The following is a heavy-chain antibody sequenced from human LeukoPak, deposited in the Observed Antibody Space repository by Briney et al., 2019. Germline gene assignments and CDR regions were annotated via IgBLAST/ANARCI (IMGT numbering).Heavy chain of an antibody. Sequence: PSETLSLTCTVSGVSISNGSYYWSWIRQPPGRGLEWIGRIYTSGSTNYNPSLTSRVTISVDTSKNQFSLKLSSVTAADTAVYYCARDRRDWGQGTLVTVSS. CDR3: ARDRRD. CDR1: GVSISNGSYY. V-gene: IGHV4-61*02. J-gene: IGHJ4*02. CDR2: IYTSGST.